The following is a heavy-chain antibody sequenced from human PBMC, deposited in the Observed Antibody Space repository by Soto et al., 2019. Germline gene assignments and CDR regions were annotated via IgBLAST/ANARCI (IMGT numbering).Heavy chain of an antibody. CDR2: ISSSSSYI. V-gene: IGHV3-21*01. D-gene: IGHD2-2*01. J-gene: IGHJ4*02. Sequence: PGGSLRLSCAASGFTFSSYSMNWVRQAPGKGLEWVSSISSSSSYIYYADSVKGRFTISRDNAKNSLYLQMNSLRAGDTAVYYCARGKQNLGYCSSTSCRAYYFDYWGQGTLVTVSS. CDR3: ARGKQNLGYCSSTSCRAYYFDY. CDR1: GFTFSSYS.